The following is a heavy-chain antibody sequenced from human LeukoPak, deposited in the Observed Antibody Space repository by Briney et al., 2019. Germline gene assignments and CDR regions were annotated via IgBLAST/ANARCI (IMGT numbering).Heavy chain of an antibody. Sequence: SGGSLRLSRAASEFTFSDLGMHWVRQTPGKGLEWLAFIRFDGSAKFYADSVKGRFSISRDNSRNTLFLQMNSLRIEDTAVYHCAKDDGDYCWGQGTLVTVSS. CDR1: EFTFSDLG. V-gene: IGHV3-30*02. CDR2: IRFDGSAK. D-gene: IGHD4-17*01. CDR3: AKDDGDYC. J-gene: IGHJ4*02.